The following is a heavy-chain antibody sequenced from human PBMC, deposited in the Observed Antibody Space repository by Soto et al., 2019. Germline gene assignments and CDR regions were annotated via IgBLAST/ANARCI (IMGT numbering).Heavy chain of an antibody. J-gene: IGHJ4*02. Sequence: SETLCLTCAVYGGSFSGYYWSGIRQPPGKGLEWIGEINHSGSTNYNPSLKSRVTISVDTSKNQFSLKLSSVTAADTAVYYCARQGHFDWLFNFDYWGQGTLVTVS. CDR1: GGSFSGYY. V-gene: IGHV4-34*01. CDR3: ARQGHFDWLFNFDY. D-gene: IGHD3-9*01. CDR2: INHSGST.